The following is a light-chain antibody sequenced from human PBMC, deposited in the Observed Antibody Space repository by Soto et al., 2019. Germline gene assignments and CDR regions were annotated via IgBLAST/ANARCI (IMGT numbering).Light chain of an antibody. CDR1: QSVNSN. CDR2: GAS. Sequence: ETVMTQSPATLSVSPGERATLSCRASQSVNSNLAWYQQKLGQAPRVLIYGASTRATGIPARCSGSGSETEFILTINSLQSEDFAIYYCHHYNTWPWTFGQGTKVEI. V-gene: IGKV3-15*01. CDR3: HHYNTWPWT. J-gene: IGKJ1*01.